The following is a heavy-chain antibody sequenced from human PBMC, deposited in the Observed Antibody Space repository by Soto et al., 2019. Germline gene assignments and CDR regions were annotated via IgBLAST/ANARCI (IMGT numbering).Heavy chain of an antibody. CDR1: GGSMRNYF. V-gene: IGHV4-59*01. D-gene: IGHD6-13*01. Sequence: SQTLSLTCTVSGGSMRNYFWTWIRQPPGKGLEWIGYIQYSGTTSFFPSYNPSLRSRVTISEDTSKNQFSLKLLSVTTADTAVYFCAAGEASSRNLAPYYLDFWGQGTLVTVSS. CDR2: IQYSGTT. J-gene: IGHJ4*02. CDR3: AAGEASSRNLAPYYLDF.